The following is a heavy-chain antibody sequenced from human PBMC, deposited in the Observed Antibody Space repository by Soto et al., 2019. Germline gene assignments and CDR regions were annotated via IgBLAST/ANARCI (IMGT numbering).Heavy chain of an antibody. V-gene: IGHV4-34*01. Sequence: SETLSLTCPVYVGSASGYYWSWISHLPGHGLEWVGAISHSRSTDYHPSLKSRVTISVDTSANQFSLMMRAVAVADPAVYYGANEYGNTWIDHWGQGTLVTVSS. D-gene: IGHD1-1*01. CDR3: ANEYGNTWIDH. CDR1: VGSASGYY. CDR2: ISHSRST. J-gene: IGHJ4*01.